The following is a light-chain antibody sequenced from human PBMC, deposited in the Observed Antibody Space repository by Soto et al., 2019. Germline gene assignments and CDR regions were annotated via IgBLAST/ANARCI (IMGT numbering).Light chain of an antibody. Sequence: PGERATLSCRASQSVSSNLAWYQQKPGQAPRLLIYGASTRATGIPARFSGSGSGTEFTLTISSLQSEDFAVYYCQQYNNWPPITFGQGTRLEIK. CDR3: QQYNNWPPIT. V-gene: IGKV3-15*01. CDR1: QSVSSN. J-gene: IGKJ5*01. CDR2: GAS.